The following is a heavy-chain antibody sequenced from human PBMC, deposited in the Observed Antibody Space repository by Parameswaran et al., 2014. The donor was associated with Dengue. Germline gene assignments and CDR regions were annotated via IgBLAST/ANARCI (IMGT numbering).Heavy chain of an antibody. CDR1: GFTFSDYY. CDR3: ARRYSSGWYNNWFDP. Sequence: GESLKISCAASGFTFSDYYMSWIRQAPGKGLEWVSYISSSGSTIYYADSVKGRFTISRDNAKNSLYLQMNSLRAEDTAVYYCARRYSSGWYNNWFDPWGQGTLVTVSS. J-gene: IGHJ5*02. V-gene: IGHV3-11*01. D-gene: IGHD6-19*01. CDR2: ISSSGSTI.